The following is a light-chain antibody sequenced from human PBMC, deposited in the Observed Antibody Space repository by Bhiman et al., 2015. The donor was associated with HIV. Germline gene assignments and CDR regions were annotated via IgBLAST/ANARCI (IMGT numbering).Light chain of an antibody. V-gene: IGLV2-8*01. J-gene: IGLJ2*01. CDR1: SSDVGGYNY. Sequence: QSALTQPASVSGSPGQSITISCTGTSSDVGGYNYVSWCQQHPGKAPKLIIYEVNKRPSGVPARFSGSKSGNTASLTVSGLQDEDEADYYCSSYGGTTNWGAFGGGTKLTVL. CDR3: SSYGGTTNWGA. CDR2: EVN.